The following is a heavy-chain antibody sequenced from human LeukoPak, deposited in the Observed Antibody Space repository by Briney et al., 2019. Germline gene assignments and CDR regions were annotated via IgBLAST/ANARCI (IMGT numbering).Heavy chain of an antibody. CDR2: IYSGGST. J-gene: IGHJ4*02. CDR1: GFTVSSNY. CDR3: ARDRGGTYYDILTGASGPGRALDY. Sequence: PGGSLRLSCAASGFTVSSNYMSWVRQAPGKGLEWVSVIYSGGSTYYADSVKGRFTISRDNSKNTLYLQMNSLRAEDTAVYYCARDRGGTYYDILTGASGPGRALDYWGQGTLVTVSS. D-gene: IGHD3-9*01. V-gene: IGHV3-66*01.